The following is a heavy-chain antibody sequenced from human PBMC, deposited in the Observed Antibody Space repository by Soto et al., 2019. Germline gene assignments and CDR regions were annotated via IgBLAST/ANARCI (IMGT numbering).Heavy chain of an antibody. J-gene: IGHJ6*02. CDR3: ASRRSGGSGSYQYYYGMDV. CDR1: GGTFSSYT. V-gene: IGHV1-69*02. D-gene: IGHD3-10*01. CDR2: IIPILGIA. Sequence: QVQLVQSGAEVKKPGSSVKVSCKASGGTFSSYTISWVRQAPGQGLEWMGRIIPILGIANYAQKFQGRVTITADKSTSTAYMELSSLRSEDTAVYYCASRRSGGSGSYQYYYGMDVWGQGTTVTVSS.